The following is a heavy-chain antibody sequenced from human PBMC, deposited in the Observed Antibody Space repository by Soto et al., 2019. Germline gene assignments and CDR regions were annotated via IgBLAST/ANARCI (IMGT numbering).Heavy chain of an antibody. CDR3: ARGGTSGLGDVFDT. CDR1: GGSISSGAYF. D-gene: IGHD2-8*01. J-gene: IGHJ3*02. Sequence: QVQLQESGPGLVKPSQTLSLTCTVSGGSISSGAYFWSWIRQPPGKGLEWIGYIYYSGSTYYNPSLTSRVSISVDTSKTQFSLKLSSVTAADTAVYYCARGGTSGLGDVFDTWGQGTVVTVSS. CDR2: IYYSGST. V-gene: IGHV4-30-4*01.